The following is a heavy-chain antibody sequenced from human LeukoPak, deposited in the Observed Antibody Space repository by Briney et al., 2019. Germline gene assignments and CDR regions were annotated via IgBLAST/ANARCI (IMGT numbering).Heavy chain of an antibody. D-gene: IGHD3-3*01. J-gene: IGHJ4*02. CDR1: GGSIRSYY. V-gene: IGHV4-59*01. CDR2: IYFSGST. CDR3: ARSYDTNFDY. Sequence: SETLSLTCTVSGGSIRSYYWSWIRQPPGKGLEWIGYIYFSGSTSYNPSLKSRVTITVDRSKNQFPLKLSSVAAADTAVYYCARSYDTNFDYWGQGTLVTVSS.